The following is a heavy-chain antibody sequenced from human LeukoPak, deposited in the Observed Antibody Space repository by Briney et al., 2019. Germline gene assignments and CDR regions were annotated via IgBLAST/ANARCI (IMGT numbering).Heavy chain of an antibody. CDR1: GGTFSSYA. D-gene: IGHD2-15*01. J-gene: IGHJ6*02. CDR2: IIPILGIA. Sequence: EASVKVSCKASGGTFSSYAISWVRQAPGQGLEWMGRIIPILGIASYAQKFQGRVTITADKSTSTAYMDLSSLRSEDTAVYYCARDMDIVVVVAATRFYYYGMDVWGQGTTVTVSS. CDR3: ARDMDIVVVVAATRFYYYGMDV. V-gene: IGHV1-69*04.